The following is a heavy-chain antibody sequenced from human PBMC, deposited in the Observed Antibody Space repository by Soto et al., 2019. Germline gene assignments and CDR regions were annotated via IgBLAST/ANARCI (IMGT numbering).Heavy chain of an antibody. D-gene: IGHD4-17*01. J-gene: IGHJ4*02. CDR1: GFTFSTYT. Sequence: GSLRLSCAASGFTFSTYTMHWVRQAPGKGLEWVTIISYDGSNKYYADSVKGRFTISRDNSKNTLYLQMNSLRAEDTAVYYCARGGSWTTVVTAFDYWGQGTLVTVSS. V-gene: IGHV3-30-3*01. CDR3: ARGGSWTTVVTAFDY. CDR2: ISYDGSNK.